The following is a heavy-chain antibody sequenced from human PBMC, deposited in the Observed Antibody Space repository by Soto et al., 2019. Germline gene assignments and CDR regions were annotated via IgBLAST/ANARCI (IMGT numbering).Heavy chain of an antibody. Sequence: QMQLVQSGPEVKKPGTSVKVSCKASGFTFTSSAMQWVRQARGQRLEWIGWIVVGSGNTNYAQKFQERVTITTDTSTSTAYMELRSLRSDDTAVYYCARDGHLLWFGNAQGGDAFDIWGQGTMVTVSS. CDR2: IVVGSGNT. D-gene: IGHD3-10*01. J-gene: IGHJ3*02. CDR1: GFTFTSSA. V-gene: IGHV1-58*02. CDR3: ARDGHLLWFGNAQGGDAFDI.